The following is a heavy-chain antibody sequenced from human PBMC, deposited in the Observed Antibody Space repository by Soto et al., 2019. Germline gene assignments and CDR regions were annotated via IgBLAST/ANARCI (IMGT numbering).Heavy chain of an antibody. V-gene: IGHV1-18*01. CDR2: IHTNNGNT. J-gene: IGHJ4*02. D-gene: IGHD3-16*02. CDR3: ARGVDDIGGNYRTAPGY. CDR1: GYTFTNYG. Sequence: QVQLVQSGAEAKKPGASVKVSCKASGYTFTNYGINWVRQAPGQGLEWVGWIHTNNGNTNYARRLQGRVTMTTDTSTSTAYMGLRSLRSDDTAVYYCARGVDDIGGNYRTAPGYWGQGTLVTVSS.